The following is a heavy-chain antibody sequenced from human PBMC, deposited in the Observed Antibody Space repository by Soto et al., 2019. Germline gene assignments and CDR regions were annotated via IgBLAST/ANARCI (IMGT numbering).Heavy chain of an antibody. V-gene: IGHV3-23*01. CDR3: AKASDPPDLVYYYDSSGYYYGSWFDP. CDR1: GFTFSSYA. Sequence: PGGSLRLSCAASGFTFSSYAMSWVRQAPGKGLEWVSAISGSGGSTYYADSVKGRFTISRDNSKNTLYLQMNSLRAEDTAVYYCAKASDPPDLVYYYDSSGYYYGSWFDPWGQGTLVTVSS. CDR2: ISGSGGST. J-gene: IGHJ5*02. D-gene: IGHD3-22*01.